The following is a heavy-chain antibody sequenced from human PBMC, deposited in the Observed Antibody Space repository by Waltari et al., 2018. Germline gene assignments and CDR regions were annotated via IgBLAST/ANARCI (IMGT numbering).Heavy chain of an antibody. CDR2: INHSGST. D-gene: IGHD7-27*01. J-gene: IGHJ3*02. Sequence: VQLRRWAAGRWSLPGTLSPPCPVNGGSFSGTTWGWIRRPPGKGLEWIGEINHSGSTNYNPSLKSRVTISVDTSKNQFSLKLSSVTAADTAVYYCARSLPPTNWGSRGRAFDIWGQGTMVTVSS. CDR3: ARSLPPTNWGSRGRAFDI. V-gene: IGHV4-34*01. CDR1: GGSFSGTT.